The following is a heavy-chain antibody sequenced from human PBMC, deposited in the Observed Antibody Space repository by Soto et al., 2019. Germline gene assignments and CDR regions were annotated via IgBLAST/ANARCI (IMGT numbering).Heavy chain of an antibody. CDR2: INSDGSTT. V-gene: IGHV3-74*01. J-gene: IGHJ6*02. CDR1: GFTFSSYW. D-gene: IGHD3-9*01. CDR3: ARDRVDSTNYYYYYVMDV. Sequence: GGSLRLSCAASGFTFSSYWMHWVRQAPGMGLVWVSRINSDGSTTTYADSVKGRFTISRDNAKNTLYLQMNSLRAEDTAVYYCARDRVDSTNYYYYYVMDVWGQGSSDTGSS.